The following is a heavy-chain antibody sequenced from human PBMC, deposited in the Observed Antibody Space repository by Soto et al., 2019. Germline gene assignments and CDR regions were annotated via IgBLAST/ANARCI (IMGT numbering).Heavy chain of an antibody. D-gene: IGHD2-8*01. CDR1: GVSIISTNW. V-gene: IGHV4-4*02. CDR3: ARCLHCSNGGRLDP. CDR2: MWPSGGT. J-gene: IGHJ5*02. Sequence: SETLSLTCAVSGVSIISTNWWTLVRQAPGKGLEWIGEMWPSGGTTYNPSLQNRVTISVDNSKNHLSLTLTSETAADTSIYYCARCLHCSNGGRLDPWGQGDLVTVCS.